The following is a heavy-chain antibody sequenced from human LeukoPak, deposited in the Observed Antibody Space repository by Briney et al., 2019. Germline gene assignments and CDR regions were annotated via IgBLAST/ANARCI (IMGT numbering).Heavy chain of an antibody. V-gene: IGHV3-23*01. CDR1: GFTFSSYG. CDR3: ARESSCSAVRCYYMDV. Sequence: TGGSLRLSCAASGFTFSSYGMSWVRQAPGKGLEWVSAISGSGGSTYYADSVKGRFTISRDNSKNTLYLQMNSLRAEDTAVYYCARESSCSAVRCYYMDVWGKGTTVTVSS. J-gene: IGHJ6*03. CDR2: ISGSGGST. D-gene: IGHD2-15*01.